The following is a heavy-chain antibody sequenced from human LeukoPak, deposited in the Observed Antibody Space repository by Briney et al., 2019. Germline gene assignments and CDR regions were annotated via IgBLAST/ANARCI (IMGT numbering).Heavy chain of an antibody. D-gene: IGHD3-3*01. CDR3: ARDGDYDFWSGPGS. Sequence: ASVKVSCKVSGYTLTELSMHWVRQAPGKGLEWMGGFDPEDGETIYAQKFQGRVTMTEDTSTDTAYMELSSLRSDDTAVYYCARDGDYDFWSGPGSWGQGTLVTVSS. J-gene: IGHJ4*02. CDR2: FDPEDGET. CDR1: GYTLTELS. V-gene: IGHV1-24*01.